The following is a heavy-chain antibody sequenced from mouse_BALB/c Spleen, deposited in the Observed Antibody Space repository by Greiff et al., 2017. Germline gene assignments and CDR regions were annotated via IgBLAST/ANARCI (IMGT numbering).Heavy chain of an antibody. J-gene: IGHJ4*01. V-gene: IGHV2-9*02. Sequence: VKLVESGPGLVAPSQSLSITCTVSGFSLTSYGVHWVRQPPGKGLEWLGVIWAGGSTDYNSALKSRLSISKDNSKSQVFLKMNSLQTDDTARYYCARELDSSGYEDYAMDYWGQGTSVTVSS. D-gene: IGHD3-2*01. CDR2: IWAGGST. CDR1: GFSLTSYG. CDR3: ARELDSSGYEDYAMDY.